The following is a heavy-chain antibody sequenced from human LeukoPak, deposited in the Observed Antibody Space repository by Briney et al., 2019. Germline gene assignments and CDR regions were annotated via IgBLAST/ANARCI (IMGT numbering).Heavy chain of an antibody. CDR2: INHSGST. D-gene: IGHD6-25*01. CDR1: GGFFSVYY. CDR3: ANFRRISVFDY. Sequence: PSETLSLTCAVYGGFFSVYYWSWIRQPPGKGLEWIGEINHSGSTNYNPSLKSRVTISVDTSKNQFSLKLSFVYDADAAVYYCANFRRISVFDYWGQGTLVTVSS. J-gene: IGHJ4*02. V-gene: IGHV4-34*01.